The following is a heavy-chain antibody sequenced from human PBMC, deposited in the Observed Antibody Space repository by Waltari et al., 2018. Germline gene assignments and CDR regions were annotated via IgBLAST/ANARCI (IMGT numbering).Heavy chain of an antibody. CDR3: ARRRRRARYYYDSSGYLDY. CDR2: INHSGST. D-gene: IGHD3-22*01. CDR1: GGSFSGYY. J-gene: IGHJ4*02. V-gene: IGHV4-34*01. Sequence: QVQLQQWGAGLLKPSETLSLTCAVYGGSFSGYYWSWIRQPPGKGLEWIGEINHSGSTNYNPSLKSLVTISVDTSKNQFSLKLSSVTAADTAVYYCARRRRRARYYYDSSGYLDYWGQGTLVTVSS.